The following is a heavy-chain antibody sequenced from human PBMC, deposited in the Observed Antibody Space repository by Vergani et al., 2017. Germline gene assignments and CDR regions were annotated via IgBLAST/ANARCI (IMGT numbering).Heavy chain of an antibody. CDR1: GGSISSSSYY. Sequence: QLQLQESGPGLVKPSETLSLTCTVSGGSISSSSYYWGWIRQPPGKGLEWIGSIYYSGSTYYNPSLKSRVTISVDTSKNQFSLKLSSVTAADTAVYYCARDGFPFVDTAMQFDYWGQGTLVTVSS. V-gene: IGHV4-39*07. D-gene: IGHD5-18*01. J-gene: IGHJ4*02. CDR2: IYYSGST. CDR3: ARDGFPFVDTAMQFDY.